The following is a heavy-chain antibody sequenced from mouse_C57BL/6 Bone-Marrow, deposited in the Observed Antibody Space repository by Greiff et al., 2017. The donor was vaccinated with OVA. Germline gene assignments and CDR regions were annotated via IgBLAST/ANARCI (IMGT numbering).Heavy chain of an antibody. D-gene: IGHD3-2*02. J-gene: IGHJ3*01. V-gene: IGHV5-12*01. CDR3: ARRSSGLAWFAY. CDR2: ISNGGGST. CDR1: GFTFSDYY. Sequence: EVQVVESGGGLVQPGGSLKLSCAASGFTFSDYYMYWVRQTPEKRLEWVAYISNGGGSTYYPETVKGRFTISRDNAKNTLYLQMSRLKSEDTAMYYCARRSSGLAWFAYWGQGTLVTVSA.